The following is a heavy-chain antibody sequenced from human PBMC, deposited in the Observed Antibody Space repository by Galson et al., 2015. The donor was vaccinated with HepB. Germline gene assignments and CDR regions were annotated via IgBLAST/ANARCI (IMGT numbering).Heavy chain of an antibody. J-gene: IGHJ4*02. Sequence: SLRLSCAVSAFAFRPYTVNWVRQAPGRRPEWVSSISSDSSDIYYADAVMGRFTISRDNARNSLYLQMDSLRAEDTAVYYCARGADYYDNSGYPHSYYCFYFWGQGTLVTVSS. CDR3: ARGADYYDNSGYPHSYYCFYF. V-gene: IGHV3-21*01. CDR1: AFAFRPYT. CDR2: ISSDSSDI. D-gene: IGHD3-22*01.